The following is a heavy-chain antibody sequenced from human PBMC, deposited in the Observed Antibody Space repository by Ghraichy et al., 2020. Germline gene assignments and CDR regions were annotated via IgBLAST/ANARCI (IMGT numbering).Heavy chain of an antibody. CDR2: IYYSGST. CDR3: AREVSPLDAFDI. Sequence: SETLSLTCTVSGGSISSYYWSWIRQPPGKGLEWIGYIYYSGSTNYNPSLKSRVTISVDTSKNQFSLKLSSVTAADTAVYYCAREVSPLDAFDIWGQGTMVTVSS. D-gene: IGHD5/OR15-5a*01. J-gene: IGHJ3*02. CDR1: GGSISSYY. V-gene: IGHV4-59*01.